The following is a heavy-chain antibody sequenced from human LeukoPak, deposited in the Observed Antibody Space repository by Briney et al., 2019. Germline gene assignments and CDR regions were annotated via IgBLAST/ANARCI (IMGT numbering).Heavy chain of an antibody. CDR1: GFTFSSYA. CDR3: ARDSAMANFDY. CDR2: VSGSGSST. V-gene: IGHV3-23*01. Sequence: PGGSLRLSCAASGFTFSSYAVSWVRQPPGKGLEWVSTVSGSGSSTYYADSVKGQFTISRDNSKNTLYLQMNSLRAEDTAVYYCARDSAMANFDYWGQGTLVTVSS. D-gene: IGHD5-18*01. J-gene: IGHJ4*02.